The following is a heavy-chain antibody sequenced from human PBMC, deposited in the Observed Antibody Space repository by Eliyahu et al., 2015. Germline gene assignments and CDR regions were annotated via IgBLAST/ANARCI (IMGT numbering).Heavy chain of an antibody. V-gene: IGHV1-2*02. Sequence: QVQLVQSGAEVKKPGASVQVSCRASGYSFTXXYIXWVRRAPGXGXEXVGWVKPHSGGTVYAQXFXGRVTVTRXTSISTAYMDLSRLGSDDTAVYYCVREVLRGDTIANDAFDIWGQGTLVTVSS. CDR1: GYSFTXXY. J-gene: IGHJ3*02. CDR2: VKPHSGGT. D-gene: IGHD3-10*01. CDR3: VREVLRGDTIANDAFDI.